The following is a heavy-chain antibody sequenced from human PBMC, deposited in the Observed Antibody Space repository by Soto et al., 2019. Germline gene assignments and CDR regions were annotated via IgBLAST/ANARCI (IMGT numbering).Heavy chain of an antibody. CDR1: GGTFSSYA. CDR2: IIPIFGNT. D-gene: IGHD3-10*01. V-gene: IGHV1-18*01. CDR3: ARADLRLYYYGSGSYANWFDP. J-gene: IGHJ5*02. Sequence: GASVKVSCKASGGTFSSYAISWVRQAPGQGLEWMGGIIPIFGNTNYAQKLQGRVTMTTDTSTSTAYMELRSLRSDDTAVYYCARADLRLYYYGSGSYANWFDPWGQGTLVTVSS.